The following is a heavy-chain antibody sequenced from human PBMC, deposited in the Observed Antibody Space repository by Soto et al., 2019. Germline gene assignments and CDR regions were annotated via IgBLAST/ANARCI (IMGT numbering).Heavy chain of an antibody. CDR1: WFTFRGYS. J-gene: IGHJ4*02. Sequence: GGSLRLSCGVSWFTFRGYSMYLGRQAPGKGLEWVSVISGSDGSTYYADSVKGRFAISRDNSKNTLNLQMNNLRAEDTAVYYCARRSSSWYFDYWGQGTLVTVSS. D-gene: IGHD6-13*01. CDR3: ARRSSSWYFDY. CDR2: ISGSDGST. V-gene: IGHV3-23*01.